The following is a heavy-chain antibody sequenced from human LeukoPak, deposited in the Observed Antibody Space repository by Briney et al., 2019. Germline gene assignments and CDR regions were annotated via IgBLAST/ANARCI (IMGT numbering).Heavy chain of an antibody. CDR1: GGSFSGYY. V-gene: IGHV3-23*01. J-gene: IGHJ4*02. CDR3: AKDGYLIAVAGDYFDY. CDR2: ISGSGGST. Sequence: PSETLSLTCAVYGGSFSGYYWSWIRQAPGKGLEWVSAISGSGGSTYYADSMKGRFTISRDNSKNTLYLQMNSLRAEDTAVYYCAKDGYLIAVAGDYFDYWGQGTLVTVSS. D-gene: IGHD6-19*01.